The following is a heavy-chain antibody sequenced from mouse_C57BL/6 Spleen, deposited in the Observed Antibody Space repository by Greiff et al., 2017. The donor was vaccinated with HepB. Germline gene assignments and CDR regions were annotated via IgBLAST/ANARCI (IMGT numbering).Heavy chain of an antibody. CDR2: IYPGDGDT. CDR1: GYAFSSSW. D-gene: IGHD3-2*02. V-gene: IGHV1-82*01. Sequence: QVQLQQSGPELVKPGASVKISCKASGYAFSSSWMNWVKQRPGKGLEWIGRIYPGDGDTNYNGKFKGKATLTTDKSSSTAYMQLSSLTSEDSAVYFCAREEDSSGYFDYWGQGTTLTVSS. CDR3: AREEDSSGYFDY. J-gene: IGHJ2*01.